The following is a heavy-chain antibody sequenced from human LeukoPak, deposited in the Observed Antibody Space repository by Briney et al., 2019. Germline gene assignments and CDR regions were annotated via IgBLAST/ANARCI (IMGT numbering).Heavy chain of an antibody. Sequence: VASVKVSCKASGYTFTGYYLHWVRQAPGQGLEWMGWISAYNGNTKYAQKLQGRVTMTTDTSTSPAYMELRSLRSDDAAVYYCARDLSIAAAGTYGYWGQGTLVTVSS. CDR2: ISAYNGNT. J-gene: IGHJ4*02. V-gene: IGHV1-18*04. D-gene: IGHD6-13*01. CDR3: ARDLSIAAAGTYGY. CDR1: GYTFTGYY.